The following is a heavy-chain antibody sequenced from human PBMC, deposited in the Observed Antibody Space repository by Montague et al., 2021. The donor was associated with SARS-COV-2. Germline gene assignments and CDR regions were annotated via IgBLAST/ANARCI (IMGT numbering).Heavy chain of an antibody. CDR3: ARGVGAAATAFDY. V-gene: IGHV4-4*07. D-gene: IGHD2-15*01. CDR1: GDSISGFF. Sequence: SETLSLTCTVSGDSISGFFWNWIRQPAGKGLEWIGRIYSSGGTNXNPSLESRVTISVDTSKNQFSLKLNSVTAADTAVYYCARGVGAAATAFDYWGRGTLVTVSS. CDR2: IYSSGGT. J-gene: IGHJ4*02.